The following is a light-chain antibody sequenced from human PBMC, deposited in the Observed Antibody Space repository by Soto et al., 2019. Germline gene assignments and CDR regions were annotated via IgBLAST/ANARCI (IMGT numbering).Light chain of an antibody. CDR3: QQYKNWITWT. Sequence: EIVMTHSPATLSVSPGERATLSCRASQSISSNLAWYQQKPGQAPRLLIYGASTRATGIPARFSGSGSGTEFTLTISSLQSEDFAVYYCQQYKNWITWTFGQGTKVDIK. J-gene: IGKJ1*01. CDR1: QSISSN. V-gene: IGKV3D-15*01. CDR2: GAS.